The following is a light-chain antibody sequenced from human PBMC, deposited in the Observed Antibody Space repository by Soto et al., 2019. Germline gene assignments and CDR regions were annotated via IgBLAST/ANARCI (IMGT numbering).Light chain of an antibody. V-gene: IGLV2-14*01. Sequence: QSVLTQPASVSGSPGQSITISCTGTSSDVGGYNYVSWYQQHPGKAPKLMIYEVSNRPSGVSNRFSGSKSGNTASPTISGLQAEDEADYYCSSYTSSSTLVFGTGTKLTVL. CDR2: EVS. CDR1: SSDVGGYNY. J-gene: IGLJ1*01. CDR3: SSYTSSSTLV.